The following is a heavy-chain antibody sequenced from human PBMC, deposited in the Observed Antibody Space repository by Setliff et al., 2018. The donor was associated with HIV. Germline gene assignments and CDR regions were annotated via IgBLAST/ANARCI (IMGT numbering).Heavy chain of an antibody. CDR1: GGSISTYY. J-gene: IGHJ3*01. Sequence: SETLSLTCTVSGGSISTYYWSWIRQSPGKGPEWIAYIHVSGSTYFNPSLSSRVTISIDTSNNQFSLRLSSVTAADTAVYYCARTGYAFDVWGLGTMVT. CDR2: IHVSGST. CDR3: ARTGYAFDV. V-gene: IGHV4-59*08.